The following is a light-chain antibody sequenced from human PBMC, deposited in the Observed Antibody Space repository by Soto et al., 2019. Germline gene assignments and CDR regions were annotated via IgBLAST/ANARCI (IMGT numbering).Light chain of an antibody. CDR3: QQRAIWPYT. J-gene: IGKJ2*01. Sequence: EIALTQSPATLSLSPGERATLSCRANRTVFNFLIWYQQKPGQAPRLLIYDASHRATDIPARFSGTGSGTDFRLTISSLEPEDFALYFCQQRAIWPYTFGPGTKLEIK. CDR2: DAS. CDR1: RTVFNF. V-gene: IGKV3-11*01.